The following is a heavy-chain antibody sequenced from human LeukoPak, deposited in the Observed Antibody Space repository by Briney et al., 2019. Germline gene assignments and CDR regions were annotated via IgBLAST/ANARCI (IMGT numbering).Heavy chain of an antibody. CDR2: ISYDGSNK. J-gene: IGHJ6*02. CDR3: AKDSGSSGWYPKYYYYGMDV. CDR1: GFTFDDYA. D-gene: IGHD6-19*01. V-gene: IGHV3-30*18. Sequence: PGGSLRLSGAASGFTFDDYAMHWVRKAPGKGLEWVAVISYDGSNKYYADSVKGRFTISRDNSKNTLYLQMNSLRAEDTAVYYCAKDSGSSGWYPKYYYYGMDVWGQGTTVTVSS.